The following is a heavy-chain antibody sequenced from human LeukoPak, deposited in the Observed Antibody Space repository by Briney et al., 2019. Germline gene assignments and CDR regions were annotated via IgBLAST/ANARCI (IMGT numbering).Heavy chain of an antibody. V-gene: IGHV3-23*01. Sequence: GGSLRLSCAASGFAFSTYGMNWVRQAPGKGLEWVSGITPDAGRTYYADSVKGRFTIYRDNSKNTVYLQMNSLGAEDTAVYYCVQDWAWGAFGYWGQGTLVTVSS. CDR1: GFAFSTYG. J-gene: IGHJ4*02. CDR2: ITPDAGRT. CDR3: VQDWAWGAFGY. D-gene: IGHD7-27*01.